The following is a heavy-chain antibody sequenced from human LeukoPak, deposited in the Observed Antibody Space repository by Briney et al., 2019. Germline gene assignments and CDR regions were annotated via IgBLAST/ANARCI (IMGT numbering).Heavy chain of an antibody. Sequence: ASVKVSCKASGYTFTSYGISWVRQAPGQGLEWMGIINPSGGSTSYAQKFQGRVTMTRDTSTSTVYMELSSLRSEDTAVYYCASGRWLQFDYWGQGTLVTVSS. V-gene: IGHV1-46*01. CDR3: ASGRWLQFDY. CDR2: INPSGGST. J-gene: IGHJ4*02. D-gene: IGHD5-24*01. CDR1: GYTFTSYG.